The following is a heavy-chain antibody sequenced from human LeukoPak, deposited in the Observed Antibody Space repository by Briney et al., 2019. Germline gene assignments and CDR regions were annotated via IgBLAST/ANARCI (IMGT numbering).Heavy chain of an antibody. CDR1: GYTFTSYG. CDR2: ISAYNGNT. Sequence: ASVKVSCKASGYTFTSYGISWVRQAPGQGLEWMGWISAYNGNTNYAQKLQGRVTMTTDTSTSTAYMELRSLRSDDTAVYYCARDEAMGYYDSSGYNSGWGQGTLVTVSS. CDR3: ARDEAMGYYDSSGYNSG. J-gene: IGHJ4*02. V-gene: IGHV1-18*01. D-gene: IGHD3-22*01.